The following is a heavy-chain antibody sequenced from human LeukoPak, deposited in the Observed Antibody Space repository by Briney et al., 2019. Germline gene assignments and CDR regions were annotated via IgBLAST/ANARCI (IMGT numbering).Heavy chain of an antibody. CDR1: GFTFSSYW. CDR2: IKEDGSIQ. CDR3: ARDVWTGVAVSDY. J-gene: IGHJ4*02. V-gene: IGHV3-7*01. D-gene: IGHD6-19*01. Sequence: GGSLRLSCVASGFTFSSYWMTWVRQAPGKGLEWLANIKEDGSIQYYLDSVRGRFTISRDNAKTSVYLQLNSLRADDTAVYYCARDVWTGVAVSDYWGQRTLVT.